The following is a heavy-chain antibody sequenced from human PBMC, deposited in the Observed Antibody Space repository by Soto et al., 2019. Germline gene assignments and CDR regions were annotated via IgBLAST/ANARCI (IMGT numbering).Heavy chain of an antibody. Sequence: VQLMESGGGLVQPGGSLRLSCAASRFTFSNYAMTWVRQAPGRGLEWVSGISATGASTYYADSVKGRFTISRDNSKNTVSLQMHNLRVADTAVYYCAKDKNWNYGIDSWGQGTLVTVSS. D-gene: IGHD1-7*01. CDR3: AKDKNWNYGIDS. J-gene: IGHJ4*02. V-gene: IGHV3-23*01. CDR1: RFTFSNYA. CDR2: ISATGAST.